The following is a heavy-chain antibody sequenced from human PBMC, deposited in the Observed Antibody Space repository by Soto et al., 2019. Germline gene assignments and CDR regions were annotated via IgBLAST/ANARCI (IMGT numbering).Heavy chain of an antibody. Sequence: ASVKVSCKASGYTFTSYGISWVRQAPGQGLEWMGWISAYNGNTNYAQKLQGRVTMTTDTSTSTAYMELRSLRSDDTAVYYCARDPPGSMVRGVMFDPWGQGTLVTVSS. CDR3: ARDPPGSMVRGVMFDP. CDR1: GYTFTSYG. D-gene: IGHD3-10*01. V-gene: IGHV1-18*01. J-gene: IGHJ5*02. CDR2: ISAYNGNT.